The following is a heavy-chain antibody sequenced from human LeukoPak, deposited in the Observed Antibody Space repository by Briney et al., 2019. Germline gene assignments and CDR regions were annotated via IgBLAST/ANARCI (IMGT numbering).Heavy chain of an antibody. CDR2: INHSGST. J-gene: IGHJ5*02. Sequence: SETLSLTCAVYGGSFSGYYWSWIRQPPGKGLEWIGEINHSGSTNYNPSLKSRVTISVYTSKNQFSLKLSSVTAADTAVYYCARARWYCTNGVCYRSWFDPWGQGTLVTVSS. CDR3: ARARWYCTNGVCYRSWFDP. V-gene: IGHV4-34*01. D-gene: IGHD2-8*01. CDR1: GGSFSGYY.